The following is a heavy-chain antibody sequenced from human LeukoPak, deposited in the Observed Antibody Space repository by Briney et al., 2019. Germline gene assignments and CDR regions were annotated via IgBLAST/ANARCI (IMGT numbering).Heavy chain of an antibody. D-gene: IGHD2-15*01. V-gene: IGHV3-23*01. CDR3: AKRVATPTTKYYFDY. CDR2: IGSGVTT. J-gene: IGHJ4*02. Sequence: PGGSLRLSCAAAGFTFSSYAMSWVRQAPGKGLEWVSGIGSGVTTYYADSVKGRFTISRDNSKNTLYLQMNSLRAEDTAVYYCAKRVATPTTKYYFDYWGQGTLVTVSS. CDR1: GFTFSSYA.